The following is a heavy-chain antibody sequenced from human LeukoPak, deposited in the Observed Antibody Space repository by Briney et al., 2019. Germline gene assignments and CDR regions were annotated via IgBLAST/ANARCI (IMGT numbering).Heavy chain of an antibody. CDR3: ARQRDYDYHGMDV. V-gene: IGHV4-39*07. CDR2: IYYSGST. Sequence: SETLSLTCSVSGDSISSSSSYWCWIRQPPGKGLEWIGNIYYSGSTYYNPSLKSRVTISVDTSKNQFSLKVSSVTPADTAVYYCARQRDYDYHGMDVWGQGTTVTVSS. J-gene: IGHJ6*02. CDR1: GDSISSSSSY.